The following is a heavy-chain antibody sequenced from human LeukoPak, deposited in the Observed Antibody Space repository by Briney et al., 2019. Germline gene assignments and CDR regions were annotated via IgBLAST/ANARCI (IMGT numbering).Heavy chain of an antibody. CDR1: GGSISTSTYY. V-gene: IGHV4-61*05. CDR2: FHNSGTS. D-gene: IGHD3-16*01. Sequence: KPSETLPLTCTVSGGSISTSTYYRGWIRQPPGKGLEWIGYFHNSGTSTYNPSLKSRVTISADTSKNQFSLKLNSLTTADTAVYYCTRGAGWLIDYWGQGILVTVS. CDR3: TRGAGWLIDY. J-gene: IGHJ4*02.